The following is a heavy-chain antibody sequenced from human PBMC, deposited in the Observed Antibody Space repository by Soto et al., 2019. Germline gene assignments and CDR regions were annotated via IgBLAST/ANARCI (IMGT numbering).Heavy chain of an antibody. CDR2: ILNDGSNR. Sequence: QVQLVESGGGVVQPGRSLRLSCAASEFTFSNYGMHWVRQAPGKGLEWVAVILNDGSNRYHADSAKDRFTISRDNSKNTLYLQMPSLRTEYTPVYYCARDDEYSGNGMDVWGQGTTVTVS. CDR1: EFTFSNYG. CDR3: ARDDEYSGNGMDV. D-gene: IGHD3-10*01. J-gene: IGHJ6*02. V-gene: IGHV3-33*01.